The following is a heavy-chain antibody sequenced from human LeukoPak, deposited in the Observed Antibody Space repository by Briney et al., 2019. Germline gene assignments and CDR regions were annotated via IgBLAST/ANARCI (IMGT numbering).Heavy chain of an antibody. CDR3: ARVVDTAIGY. CDR2: IFYTGST. V-gene: IGHV4-59*01. J-gene: IGHJ4*02. Sequence: SETLSLTCSVSGGSISSYYWSWIRQPPGKGLEWIGNIFYTGSTKYNPSLKSRVTISVDTSKNQISLKLSSVTAADTAVYYCARVVDTAIGYWGQGTLVTVSS. CDR1: GGSISSYY. D-gene: IGHD5-18*01.